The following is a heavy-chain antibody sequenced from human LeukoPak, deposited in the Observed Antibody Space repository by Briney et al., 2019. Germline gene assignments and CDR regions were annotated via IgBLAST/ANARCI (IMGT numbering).Heavy chain of an antibody. V-gene: IGHV3-23*01. D-gene: IGHD3-10*01. J-gene: IGHJ4*02. CDR1: GFTFSNFA. CDR2: ISGSGGST. CDR3: AKQSGGSGNYYYY. Sequence: QPGGSLRLSCAASGFTFSNFAMAWVRQAPGKGLEWVSAISGSGGSTYYADSVKGRFTISRDNSKNTVYLQMNSLRAEDTAVYYCAKQSGGSGNYYYYWGQGTLDTVSS.